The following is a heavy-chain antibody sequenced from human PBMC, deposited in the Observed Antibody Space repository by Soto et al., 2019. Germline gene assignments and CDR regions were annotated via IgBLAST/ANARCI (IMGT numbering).Heavy chain of an antibody. CDR2: IWYDGSNK. V-gene: IGHV3-33*01. CDR1: GFTFSSYG. CDR3: ARERGEGAFDI. J-gene: IGHJ3*02. D-gene: IGHD3-10*01. Sequence: QVQLVESGGGVVQPGRSLRLSCAASGFTFSSYGMHWVRQAPGKGLEWVAVIWYDGSNKYYADSVKGRFTISRDNSKNTLYLQMNSLRAEDTAVYYCARERGEGAFDIWGQGTMFTVSS.